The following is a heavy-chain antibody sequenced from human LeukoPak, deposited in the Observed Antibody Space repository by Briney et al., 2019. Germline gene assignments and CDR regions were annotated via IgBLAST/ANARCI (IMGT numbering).Heavy chain of an antibody. Sequence: SGTLSLTCAVSGGSISSTNWWTWVRQPPGKGLEWIGEIYHSGSTNYNPSLKGRVTISIDESKNQFSLKLNSVTAADTAVYYCTRDLGSGRGYYWGQGTLVTVSS. CDR2: IYHSGST. J-gene: IGHJ4*02. V-gene: IGHV4-4*02. D-gene: IGHD3-10*01. CDR1: GGSISSTNW. CDR3: TRDLGSGRGYY.